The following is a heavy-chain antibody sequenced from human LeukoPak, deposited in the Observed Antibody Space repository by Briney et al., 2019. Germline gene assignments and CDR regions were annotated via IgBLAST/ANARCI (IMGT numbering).Heavy chain of an antibody. CDR1: GYSISSGYY. Sequence: SETLSLTCAVSGYSISSGYYWGWIRQPPGKGLEWIGSIYHSGSTYYNPSLKSRVTISVDTSKSQFSLKLSSVTAADTAVYYCARHVSLDIVVVPAAIPVWGQGTMVTVSS. CDR3: ARHVSLDIVVVPAAIPV. V-gene: IGHV4-38-2*01. J-gene: IGHJ3*01. D-gene: IGHD2-2*01. CDR2: IYHSGST.